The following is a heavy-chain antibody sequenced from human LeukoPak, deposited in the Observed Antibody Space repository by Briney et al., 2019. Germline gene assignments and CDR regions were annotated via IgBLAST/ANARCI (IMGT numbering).Heavy chain of an antibody. CDR1: GFTFGSYG. Sequence: GGSLRLYCAASGFTFGSYGMSWVRQAPGKGLEWVSFITPNADRTSYADSVEGRFTISRDNPRNTLYMQMNSLRDEDTAVYYCAIMHGYYDGSGYWVQWGQGTLVTVSS. V-gene: IGHV3-23*01. D-gene: IGHD3-22*01. CDR2: ITPNADRT. J-gene: IGHJ1*01. CDR3: AIMHGYYDGSGYWVQ.